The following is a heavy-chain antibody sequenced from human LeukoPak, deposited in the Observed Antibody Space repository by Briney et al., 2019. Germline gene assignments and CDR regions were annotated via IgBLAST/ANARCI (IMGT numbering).Heavy chain of an antibody. CDR3: ARDGGGGYYYDSSGYSY. J-gene: IGHJ4*02. CDR1: GFTFSSYG. Sequence: PGGSLRLSCAASGFTFSSYGMSWVRQAPGKGLEWVSSISSSSSYIYYADSVKGRFTISRDNAKNSLYLQMNSLRAEDTAVYCARDGGGGYYYDSSGYSYWGQGTLVTVSS. D-gene: IGHD3-22*01. CDR2: ISSSSSYI. V-gene: IGHV3-21*01.